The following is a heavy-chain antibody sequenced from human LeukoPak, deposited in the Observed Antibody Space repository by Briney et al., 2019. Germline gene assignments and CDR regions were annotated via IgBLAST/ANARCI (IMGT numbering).Heavy chain of an antibody. CDR2: IYYSGST. V-gene: IGHV4-39*01. J-gene: IGHJ3*02. Sequence: PSETLSLTCTVSGGSISSSSYYLGWIRQPPGKGLEWIVSIYYSGSTYYNPSLKSRVTISVDTSKNQFSLKLSSVTAADTAVYYCARPGDDYYDSSGYGPGDAFDIWGQGTMVTVSS. D-gene: IGHD3-22*01. CDR3: ARPGDDYYDSSGYGPGDAFDI. CDR1: GGSISSSSYY.